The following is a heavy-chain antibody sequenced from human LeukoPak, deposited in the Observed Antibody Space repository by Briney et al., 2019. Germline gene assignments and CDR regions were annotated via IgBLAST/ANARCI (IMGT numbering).Heavy chain of an antibody. CDR1: GFTFSNYV. J-gene: IGHJ4*02. CDR2: ISGSGTST. Sequence: GGSLRLSCVASGFTFSNYVMNWVRQAPGKGLECVSSISGSGTSTYYADSVKGRFTISRDNSKNTLYLQMKSLRAEDTAVYYCARERNLEIAVAGTIFDYWGQGTLVAVSS. V-gene: IGHV3-23*01. D-gene: IGHD6-19*01. CDR3: ARERNLEIAVAGTIFDY.